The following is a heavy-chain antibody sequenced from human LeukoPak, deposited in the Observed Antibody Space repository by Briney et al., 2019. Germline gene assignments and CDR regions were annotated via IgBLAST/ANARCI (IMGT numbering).Heavy chain of an antibody. Sequence: GGSLRLSCAASGFTFDNYAMSWVRQAPGKGLEWVSEISGSGSSTYYADSVKGRFTISRDNSKNTLSLQMNSLRAEDTAVYHCAKIWFGTYPYYGMDVWGQGTTVAVSS. CDR2: ISGSGSST. V-gene: IGHV3-23*01. CDR3: AKIWFGTYPYYGMDV. J-gene: IGHJ6*02. CDR1: GFTFDNYA. D-gene: IGHD3-10*01.